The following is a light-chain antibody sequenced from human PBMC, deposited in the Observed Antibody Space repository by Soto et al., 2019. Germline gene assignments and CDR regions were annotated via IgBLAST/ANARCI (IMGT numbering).Light chain of an antibody. CDR3: AAWDDSLNGWV. Sequence: QSVLTQPPSASGTPGQRVTISCSGSSSNIGSNTVNWYQQLPGTAPKLLIYSSNQRPSGVPDRFSGSKYGTSASLAISGLQSEDEADYYCAAWDDSLNGWVFGGGTKLTVL. V-gene: IGLV1-44*01. J-gene: IGLJ3*02. CDR1: SSNIGSNT. CDR2: SSN.